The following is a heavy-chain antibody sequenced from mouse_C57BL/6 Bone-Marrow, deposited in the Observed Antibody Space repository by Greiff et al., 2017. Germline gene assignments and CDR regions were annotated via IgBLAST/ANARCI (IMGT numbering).Heavy chain of an antibody. CDR2: IWSGGST. Sequence: QVQLQQSGPGLVQPSQSLSITCTVSGFSLTSYGVHWVRQSPGKGLEWMGVIWSGGSTDYNAAFISRLSLSKDNSKSQVFFKMNSLQADDTAIYYCARKGIDGYYWYFDVWGTGTTVTVSS. J-gene: IGHJ1*03. V-gene: IGHV2-2*01. CDR1: GFSLTSYG. CDR3: ARKGIDGYYWYFDV. D-gene: IGHD2-3*01.